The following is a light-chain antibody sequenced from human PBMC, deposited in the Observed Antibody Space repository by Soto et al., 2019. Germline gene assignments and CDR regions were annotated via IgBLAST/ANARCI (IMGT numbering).Light chain of an antibody. V-gene: IGKV3-11*01. CDR3: QQRAKWPLT. Sequence: EIELTQSPVTLSLSPGEGATLSCRASQSVNTFLAWYQQKPGQTPRLLIYDTSNRATGIPARFSGSGSGTDFTLTISSLEPEDFAIYYCQQRAKWPLTFGGATKVEIK. CDR1: QSVNTF. J-gene: IGKJ4*01. CDR2: DTS.